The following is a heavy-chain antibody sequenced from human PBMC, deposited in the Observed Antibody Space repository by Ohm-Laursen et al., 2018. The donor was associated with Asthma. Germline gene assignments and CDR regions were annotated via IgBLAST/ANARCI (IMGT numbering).Heavy chain of an antibody. CDR1: GFTFSSYG. Sequence: SLRLSCAASGFTFSSYGMHWVRRAPGKGLEWVAVIWPDGSVKHYADSVKGRFTISRDNSKNTLFLQMNSLTVEDTALYYCASIPHDSGYDYWGQGTLVIVSS. J-gene: IGHJ4*02. CDR3: ASIPHDSGYDY. D-gene: IGHD5-12*01. CDR2: IWPDGSVK. V-gene: IGHV3-33*01.